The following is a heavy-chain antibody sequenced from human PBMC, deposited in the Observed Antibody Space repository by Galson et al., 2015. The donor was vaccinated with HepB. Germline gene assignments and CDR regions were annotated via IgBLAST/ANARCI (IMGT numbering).Heavy chain of an antibody. Sequence: SVKVSCKASGYTFTNYGISWVRQAPGQGLEWMGWISAYNGNTNYAQKLQGRVTMTTDTSTSTAYMELRSLRSDDTAVYYCARDTRFLEWLLSLYVMDVWGQGTTVTVSS. V-gene: IGHV1-18*04. CDR2: ISAYNGNT. D-gene: IGHD3-3*01. J-gene: IGHJ6*02. CDR1: GYTFTNYG. CDR3: ARDTRFLEWLLSLYVMDV.